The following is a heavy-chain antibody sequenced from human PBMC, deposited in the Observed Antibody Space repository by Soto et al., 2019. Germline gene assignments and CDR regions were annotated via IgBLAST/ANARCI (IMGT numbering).Heavy chain of an antibody. J-gene: IGHJ6*04. Sequence: LSLTCAVSGGSISSSNWWSWVRQPPGKGLEWIGEIYHSGSTNYNPSLKSRVTISVDKSKNQFSLKLSSVTAADTAVYYCARDLRSEDFWSGYYPDDYYGMDVWGKGTTVTISS. CDR2: IYHSGST. CDR3: ARDLRSEDFWSGYYPDDYYGMDV. CDR1: GGSISSSNW. V-gene: IGHV4-4*02. D-gene: IGHD3-3*01.